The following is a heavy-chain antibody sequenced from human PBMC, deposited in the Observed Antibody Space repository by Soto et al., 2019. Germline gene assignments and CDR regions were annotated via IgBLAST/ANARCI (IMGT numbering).Heavy chain of an antibody. J-gene: IGHJ4*02. CDR3: ARDGGGSYVFDY. CDR2: IYYSGRT. Sequence: QVQLQESGPGLVKPSQTLSLTCTVSGGSISSGDYYWSWIRQPPGKGLEWIGYIYYSGRTYYNPSLKSRVTRSVDTSKNQFSLKLSSVTAADTAVYYCARDGGGSYVFDYWGQGTLVTVSS. V-gene: IGHV4-30-4*01. D-gene: IGHD1-26*01. CDR1: GGSISSGDYY.